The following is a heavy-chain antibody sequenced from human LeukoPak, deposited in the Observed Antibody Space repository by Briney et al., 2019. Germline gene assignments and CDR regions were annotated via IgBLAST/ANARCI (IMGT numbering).Heavy chain of an antibody. CDR2: ISSSSSYI. CDR1: GFTFSSYS. D-gene: IGHD3-22*01. V-gene: IGHV3-21*01. CDR3: AGSSYYYDSSGYYPLRF. Sequence: PGGSLRLSCVASGFTFSSYSMNWVRQAPGKGLEWVSSISSSSSYIYYADSVKGRFTISRDNAKNSLYLQMNSLRAEDTAVYYCAGSSYYYDSSGYYPLRFWGQGTLVTVSS. J-gene: IGHJ4*02.